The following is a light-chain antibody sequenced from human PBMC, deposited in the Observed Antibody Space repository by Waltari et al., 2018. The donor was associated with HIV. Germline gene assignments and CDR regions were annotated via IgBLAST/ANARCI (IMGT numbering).Light chain of an antibody. J-gene: IGLJ2*01. V-gene: IGLV8-61*01. CDR3: LLHMRSGARV. Sequence: QTVVTQEPSFSVSPGGTVPLTCGLNSCPVPTTSFPSWYQQTPGQACRARMYRTNVSSSGVPVRFSGSILGNQAALTITGAQADDESDYYCLLHMRSGARVFGGGTKLTVL. CDR2: RTN. CDR1: SCPVPTTSF.